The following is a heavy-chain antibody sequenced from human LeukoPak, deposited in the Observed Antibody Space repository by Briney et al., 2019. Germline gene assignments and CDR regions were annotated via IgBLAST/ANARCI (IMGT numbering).Heavy chain of an antibody. CDR1: GFTFNSYV. V-gene: IGHV3-23*01. Sequence: GGSLRLXCAASGFTFNSYVMSWVRQAPGKGLEWVSTISGSGNSTYYADSVKGRFTISRDNSKNTLYLQMNSLRAEDTAIYYCAKARQGHFDYWGQGTLVTVSS. J-gene: IGHJ4*02. CDR2: ISGSGNST. CDR3: AKARQGHFDY.